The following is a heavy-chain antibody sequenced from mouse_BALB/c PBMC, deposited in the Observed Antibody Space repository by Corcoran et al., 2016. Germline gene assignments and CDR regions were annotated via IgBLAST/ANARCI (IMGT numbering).Heavy chain of an antibody. V-gene: IGHV14-3*02. CDR2: IDPANGNT. CDR1: GFNIKDTY. J-gene: IGHJ2*01. Sequence: EVQLQQSGAELVKPGASVKLSCTASGFNIKDTYMPWVKQRPEQGLEWIGRIDPANGNTKYDPKFQGKATMTADTSSNTVYLQLSSLTSEATAVYYCGRSREGNYVVYWGQGTTLPVSS. D-gene: IGHD2-1*01. CDR3: GRSREGNYVVY.